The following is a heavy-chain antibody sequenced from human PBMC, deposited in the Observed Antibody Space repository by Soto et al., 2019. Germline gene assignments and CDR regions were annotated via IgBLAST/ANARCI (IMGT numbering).Heavy chain of an antibody. D-gene: IGHD3-22*01. J-gene: IGHJ6*02. V-gene: IGHV1-69*12. CDR3: ARAYSSQYYDYGMDV. CDR2: IIPIFGTA. Sequence: QVQLVQSGAAVKKPGSSVKVSCKASGGTFSSYAISWVRQAPGQGLEWMGGIIPIFGTANYAQKFQGRVTITADESTSTAYMARSSLRSEDTAVYYCARAYSSQYYDYGMDVWGQGTTVTVSS. CDR1: GGTFSSYA.